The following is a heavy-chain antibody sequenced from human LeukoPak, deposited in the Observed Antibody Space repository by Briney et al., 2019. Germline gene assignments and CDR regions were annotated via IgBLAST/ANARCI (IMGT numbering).Heavy chain of an antibody. CDR1: GFIFSSYA. CDR3: ARDPREYKEGYFDY. D-gene: IGHD2/OR15-2a*01. Sequence: GRSLRLSCAASGFIFSSYAMHWVRQAPGKGLEWVAVISYDGSNKYYADSVKGRFTISRDNSKNTLYLQMNSLRAEDTAVYYCARDPREYKEGYFDYWGREPWSPSPQ. J-gene: IGHJ4*02. CDR2: ISYDGSNK. V-gene: IGHV3-30-3*01.